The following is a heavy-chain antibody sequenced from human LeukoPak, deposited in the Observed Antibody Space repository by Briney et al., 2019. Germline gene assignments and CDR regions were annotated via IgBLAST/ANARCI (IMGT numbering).Heavy chain of an antibody. J-gene: IGHJ4*02. CDR3: ARPGPPVPITMVRGDSFDY. D-gene: IGHD3-10*01. Sequence: ASVKVSCKASGYTFTGYYMHWVRQASGQGLEWMGWINPNSGGTNYAQKFQGRVTMTRDTSISTAYMELSRLRSDDTAVYYCARPGPPVPITMVRGDSFDYWGQGTLVTVSS. CDR1: GYTFTGYY. CDR2: INPNSGGT. V-gene: IGHV1-2*02.